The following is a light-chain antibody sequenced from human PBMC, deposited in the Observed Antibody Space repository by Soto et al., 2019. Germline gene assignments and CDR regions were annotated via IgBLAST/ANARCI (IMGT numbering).Light chain of an antibody. V-gene: IGKV4-1*01. CDR2: RAS. Sequence: ESVMTQAPDSLAESLGERATINCKSSQSVLYSSNNKNYLAWYQQKPGQPPKLLIYRASIRESGVPDRFSGSGSGTDFTLTISSLQAEDVAVYYCQQYYTGIAFGQGTRLAI. CDR1: QSVLYSSNNKNY. J-gene: IGKJ5*01. CDR3: QQYYTGIA.